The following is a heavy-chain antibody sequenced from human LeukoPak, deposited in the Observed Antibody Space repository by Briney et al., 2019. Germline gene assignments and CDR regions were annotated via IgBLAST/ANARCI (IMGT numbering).Heavy chain of an antibody. CDR2: IRCKANSYAT. V-gene: IGHV3-73*01. J-gene: IGHJ3*02. CDR3: LAQYYYDSSGRAFDI. Sequence: GVSLRLSCAASSVTFNGSAMHWVRQSSGKGLEWVGRIRCKANSYATAYAASVKGSFTISRDDSKNTTYLQMNSLKTEDTAVYYCLAQYYYDSSGRAFDIWGQGTMVTVSS. CDR1: SVTFNGSA. D-gene: IGHD3-22*01.